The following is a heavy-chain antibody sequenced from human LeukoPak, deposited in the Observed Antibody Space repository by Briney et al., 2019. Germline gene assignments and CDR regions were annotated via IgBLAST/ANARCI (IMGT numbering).Heavy chain of an antibody. J-gene: IGHJ3*01. D-gene: IGHD3-9*01. CDR2: ISWNGGSV. CDR1: GFTFDDYA. CDR3: AKPIMLTPDAFDL. V-gene: IGHV3-9*03. Sequence: GGSLRLSCVASGFTFDDYAMHWVRQAPGKGLEWVSGISWNGGSVAYAGSVKGRFTISRDNAKNSLYLQMNSLRAEDMALYYCAKPIMLTPDAFDLWGQGTMVTVSS.